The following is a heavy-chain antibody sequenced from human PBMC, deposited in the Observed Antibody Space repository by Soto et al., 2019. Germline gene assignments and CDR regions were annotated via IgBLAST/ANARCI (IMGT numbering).Heavy chain of an antibody. V-gene: IGHV3-48*01. Sequence: EVQLVESGGGLVQPGGSLRLSCAASGFTFSSYSMNWVRQAPGKGLEWVSYISSSSSTIYYADSVKGRFTISRDNAKNSLYLQMNSLRAEDTAVYYCARDVEGIVVVPAAMPDAFDIWGQGTMVTVSS. CDR2: ISSSSSTI. J-gene: IGHJ3*02. D-gene: IGHD2-2*01. CDR3: ARDVEGIVVVPAAMPDAFDI. CDR1: GFTFSSYS.